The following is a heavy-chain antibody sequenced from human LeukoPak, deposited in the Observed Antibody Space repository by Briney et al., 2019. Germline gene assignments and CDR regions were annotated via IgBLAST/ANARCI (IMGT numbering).Heavy chain of an antibody. CDR2: IIPILGIA. D-gene: IGHD6-13*01. J-gene: IGHJ6*02. Sequence: SVKVSCKASGGTFSSYAISWVRQAPGQGLEWMGRIIPILGIANYAQKFQGRVTITADKSTSTAYMELSSLRSEDTAVYYCAKDQGQQLAYYYYYGMDVWGQGTTVTVSS. CDR1: GGTFSSYA. V-gene: IGHV1-69*04. CDR3: AKDQGQQLAYYYYYGMDV.